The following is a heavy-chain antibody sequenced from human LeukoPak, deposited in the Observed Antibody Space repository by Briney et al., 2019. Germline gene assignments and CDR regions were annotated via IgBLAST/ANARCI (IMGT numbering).Heavy chain of an antibody. V-gene: IGHV3-30*03. D-gene: IGHD3-10*01. J-gene: IGHJ4*02. CDR3: ARALGTHYYGSGSYQRY. Sequence: TGGSLRLSCAASGFTFSSYGMHWVRQAPGKGLEWVAVISYDESNKYYADSVKGRFTISRDNSKNTLYLQMNSLRDEDTAVYYCARALGTHYYGSGSYQRYWGQGTLVTVSS. CDR2: ISYDESNK. CDR1: GFTFSSYG.